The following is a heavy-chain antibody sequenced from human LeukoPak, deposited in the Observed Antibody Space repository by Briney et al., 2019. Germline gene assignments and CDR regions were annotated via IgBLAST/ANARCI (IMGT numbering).Heavy chain of an antibody. Sequence: GSLRLSCAASGFTFSSYAMHWVRQAPGKGLEWVAVISYDGSNKYYADSVKGRFTISRDNAKNSLSLQMNSLRDEDTAVYYCARGGYNPQYYYYAMDVWGQGTTVTVS. CDR2: ISYDGSNK. CDR3: ARGGYNPQYYYYAMDV. J-gene: IGHJ6*02. CDR1: GFTFSSYA. D-gene: IGHD5-18*01. V-gene: IGHV3-30-3*01.